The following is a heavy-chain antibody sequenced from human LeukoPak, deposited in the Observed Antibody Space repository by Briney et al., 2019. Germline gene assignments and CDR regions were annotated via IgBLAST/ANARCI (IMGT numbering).Heavy chain of an antibody. Sequence: ASVKVSCKPSGYNFFGYYIHWVRQAPGQGLERMGWINPNSGGTNYAPRFQGRVTMSSDKYSNTVYMELNRLTFDDTAVYYCAKEGTSLDFDFWGLGSRVTVSS. CDR3: AKEGTSLDFDF. CDR2: INPNSGGT. J-gene: IGHJ4*02. D-gene: IGHD3-3*02. V-gene: IGHV1-2*02. CDR1: GYNFFGYY.